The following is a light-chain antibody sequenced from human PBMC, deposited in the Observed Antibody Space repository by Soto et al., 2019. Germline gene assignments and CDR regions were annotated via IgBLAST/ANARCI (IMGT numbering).Light chain of an antibody. J-gene: IGKJ3*01. CDR3: QQYNVWPLT. CDR2: GAS. V-gene: IGKV3-15*01. Sequence: EIVMTQSPVTLSVSPGGRATLSCRASQSVGSNLAWYQQQPGQAPRLLIYGASTRATDIPVRFSGSGSGTEFTLTVSSLQSEDFAVYYCQQYNVWPLTFGPGTKVDF. CDR1: QSVGSN.